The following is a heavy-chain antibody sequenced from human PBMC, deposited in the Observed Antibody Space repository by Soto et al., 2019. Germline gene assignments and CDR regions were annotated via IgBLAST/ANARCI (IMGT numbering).Heavy chain of an antibody. Sequence: PGGSLRLSCAASGFTFSSYAMSWVRQAPGKGLEWVSAISGSGGSTYYADSVKGRFTISRDNSKNTLYLQMNSLRAEDTAVYYCAKLGGKKSYYYDSSGYFLGAFDIWGQGTMVT. CDR3: AKLGGKKSYYYDSSGYFLGAFDI. V-gene: IGHV3-23*01. CDR2: ISGSGGST. CDR1: GFTFSSYA. D-gene: IGHD3-22*01. J-gene: IGHJ3*02.